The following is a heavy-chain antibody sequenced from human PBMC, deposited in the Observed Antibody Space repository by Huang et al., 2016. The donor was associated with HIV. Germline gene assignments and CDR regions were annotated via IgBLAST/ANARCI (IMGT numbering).Heavy chain of an antibody. Sequence: QVQLRQWGAGLVKPSETLSLTCAVYGGSFSGYYWTWIRQSPGKGLEWIGEINNIGKTNCQPSLKSRVTSSKDTAKNQFSLQLTSGSAADTGVYFCAREKAADSAWYGVYYFDYWGEGALVTVTS. CDR1: GGSFSGYY. J-gene: IGHJ4*02. CDR2: INNIGKT. D-gene: IGHD6-19*01. V-gene: IGHV4-34*01. CDR3: AREKAADSAWYGVYYFDY.